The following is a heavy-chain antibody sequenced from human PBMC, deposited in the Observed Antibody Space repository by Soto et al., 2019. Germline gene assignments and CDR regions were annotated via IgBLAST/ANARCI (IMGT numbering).Heavy chain of an antibody. CDR1: GYALTELS. CDR2: FDPEDGET. Sequence: AASVKVSCKVSGYALTELSMHWVRQAPGKGLEWMGGFDPEDGETIYAQKFQGRVTMTEDTSTDTAYMELSSLRSEDTAVYYCATDPGYCTNGVCYTSRGAEYWGQGTLVTVSS. V-gene: IGHV1-24*01. CDR3: ATDPGYCTNGVCYTSRGAEY. D-gene: IGHD2-8*01. J-gene: IGHJ4*02.